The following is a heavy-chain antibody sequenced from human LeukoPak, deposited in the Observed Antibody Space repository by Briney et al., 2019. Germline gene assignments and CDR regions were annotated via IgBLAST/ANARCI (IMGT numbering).Heavy chain of an antibody. V-gene: IGHV3-11*01. J-gene: IGHJ4*02. CDR3: ARDPVRYYDSSGPG. CDR2: IRSSGSTI. D-gene: IGHD3-22*01. CDR1: GFTFSDYY. Sequence: TGGSLRLSCAASGFTFSDYYMSWIRQAPGKGLEWVSYIRSSGSTIYYADSVKGRFTISRDNAKNSLYLQMNSLRAEDTAVYYCARDPVRYYDSSGPGWGQGTLVTVSS.